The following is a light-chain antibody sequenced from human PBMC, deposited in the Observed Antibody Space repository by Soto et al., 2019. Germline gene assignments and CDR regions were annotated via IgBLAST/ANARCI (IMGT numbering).Light chain of an antibody. CDR2: WAS. Sequence: DIVMTQSPDSLAVSLGERATINCKSSQSVLYSSNNKNYLAWYQQKPGQTPKLLIYWASTRESGVPDRFSGSGSGTYFTLTISSLQAEDVAVYYCQQYYRPWTFGQGTKVEIK. V-gene: IGKV4-1*01. CDR1: QSVLYSSNNKNY. CDR3: QQYYRPWT. J-gene: IGKJ1*01.